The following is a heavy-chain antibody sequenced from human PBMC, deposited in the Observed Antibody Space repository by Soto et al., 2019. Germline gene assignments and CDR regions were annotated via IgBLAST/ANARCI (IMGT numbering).Heavy chain of an antibody. CDR3: AKDVRGTFGGVIVTTSVDY. CDR2: ITWNSGTM. V-gene: IGHV3-9*01. D-gene: IGHD3-16*02. J-gene: IGHJ4*02. CDR1: GFTFEDYA. Sequence: EVQLVESGGGLVQPGRSLRLSCAASGFTFEDYAIHWVRQVPGKGLEWVSGITWNSGTMGYADSVKGRFTISRDYAKNSLYLQMNSLRVEDTALYDCAKDVRGTFGGVIVTTSVDYWGQGTLVTVSS.